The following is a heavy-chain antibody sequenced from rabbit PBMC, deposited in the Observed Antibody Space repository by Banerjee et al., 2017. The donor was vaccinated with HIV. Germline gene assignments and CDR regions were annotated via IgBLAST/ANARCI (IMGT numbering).Heavy chain of an antibody. CDR2: AGIGYRS. D-gene: IGHD6-1*01. CDR1: GFDLSSSYW. Sequence: QSLEESGGDLVKPGASLTLTCTASGFDLSSSYWICWVRQTPGKGLEWVAGIGYRSYYANWAKGRFTISKTSTTVTLEMTSLTAADTATYFCARLNLDSNDYDYFNLWGPGTLVTVS. J-gene: IGHJ4*01. V-gene: IGHV1S40*01. CDR3: ARLNLDSNDYDYFNL.